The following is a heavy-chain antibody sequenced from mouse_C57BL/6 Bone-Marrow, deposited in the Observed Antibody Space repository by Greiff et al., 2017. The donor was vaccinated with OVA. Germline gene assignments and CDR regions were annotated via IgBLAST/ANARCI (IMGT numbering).Heavy chain of an antibody. V-gene: IGHV1-81*01. Sequence: VQVVESGAELARPGASVKLSCKASGYTFTSYGISWVKQRTGQGLEWIGEIHPRSGNTYYNEKFKGKATLTADKSSSTAYMELRSLTSEDSAVYFCARTIDYYGSSYVDYAMDYWGQGTSVTVSS. CDR2: IHPRSGNT. J-gene: IGHJ4*01. CDR1: GYTFTSYG. D-gene: IGHD1-1*01. CDR3: ARTIDYYGSSYVDYAMDY.